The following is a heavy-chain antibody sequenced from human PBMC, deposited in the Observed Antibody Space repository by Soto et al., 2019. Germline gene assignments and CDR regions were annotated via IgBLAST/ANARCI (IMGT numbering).Heavy chain of an antibody. Sequence: SETLSLTCAVSGDSISSSNWWSWVRQPPGKGLEWIGEIYHSGNTNHNPSLKSRVTISVDKSKNQFSLNLSSVTAADTAIYYCARRALGDYYDSSGYRVLDYWGQGTLVTVSS. CDR2: IYHSGNT. CDR3: ARRALGDYYDSSGYRVLDY. CDR1: GDSISSSNW. D-gene: IGHD3-22*01. V-gene: IGHV4-4*02. J-gene: IGHJ4*02.